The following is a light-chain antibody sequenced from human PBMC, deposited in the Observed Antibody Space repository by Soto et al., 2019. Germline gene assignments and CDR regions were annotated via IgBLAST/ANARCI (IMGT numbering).Light chain of an antibody. V-gene: IGKV1-5*03. CDR2: KAS. J-gene: IGKJ1*01. Sequence: DIQMTQSPSTLSASVGDRVTITCRASQSISNWLAWYQQKPGKAPKVLIYKASTLESGVPSRFSGSGSGTEFNLTISSLQPDDFATYYCQQYNTYSWTFGQGPKVEI. CDR3: QQYNTYSWT. CDR1: QSISNW.